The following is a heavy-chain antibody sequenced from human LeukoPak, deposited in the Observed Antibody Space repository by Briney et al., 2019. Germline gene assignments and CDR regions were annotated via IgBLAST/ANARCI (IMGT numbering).Heavy chain of an antibody. CDR1: GFTFSSYA. Sequence: GGSLRLSCVVSGFTFSSYAMSWVRQAPGKGLEWVSAISGSGGSTYYADSVKGRFTISRDNSKNTLYLQMNSLRAEDTAVYYCAKSLIVLMVYAINDYWGQGTLVTVSS. CDR2: ISGSGGST. V-gene: IGHV3-23*01. CDR3: AKSLIVLMVYAINDY. J-gene: IGHJ4*02. D-gene: IGHD2-8*01.